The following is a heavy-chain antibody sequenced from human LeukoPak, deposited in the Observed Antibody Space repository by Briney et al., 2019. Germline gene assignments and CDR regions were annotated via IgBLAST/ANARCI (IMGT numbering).Heavy chain of an antibody. CDR1: GYTFTGYY. Sequence: ALVKVSCKASGYTFTGYYMHWVRQAPGQGLEWMGWINPNSGGTNYAQKFQGRVTMTRDTSISTAYMELSRLRSDDTAVYYCAREGLHDYGDYVDAFDIWGQGTMVTVSS. J-gene: IGHJ3*02. V-gene: IGHV1-2*02. CDR3: AREGLHDYGDYVDAFDI. CDR2: INPNSGGT. D-gene: IGHD4-17*01.